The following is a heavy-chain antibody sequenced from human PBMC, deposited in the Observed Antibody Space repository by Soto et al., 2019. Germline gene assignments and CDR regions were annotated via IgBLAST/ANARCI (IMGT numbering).Heavy chain of an antibody. CDR3: ARGRWLQLTLFDY. CDR2: ISYDGSNK. V-gene: IGHV3-30-3*01. D-gene: IGHD5-12*01. J-gene: IGHJ4*02. CDR1: GFTFSSYA. Sequence: QVQLVESGGGVVQPGRSLRLSCAASGFTFSSYAMHWVRQAPGKGLEWVAVISYDGSNKYYADSVKGRFTISRDNSKNTLYLQMNSLRAEDTAVYYCARGRWLQLTLFDYWGQGTLVTVSS.